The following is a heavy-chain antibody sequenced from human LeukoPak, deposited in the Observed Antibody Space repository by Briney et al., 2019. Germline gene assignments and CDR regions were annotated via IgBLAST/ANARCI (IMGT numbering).Heavy chain of an antibody. D-gene: IGHD3-22*01. J-gene: IGHJ3*02. CDR1: GGSFSGYY. CDR3: ARASGAYYDSSGYSRADAFDI. V-gene: IGHV4-34*01. CDR2: INHSGST. Sequence: PSETLSLTCAVYGGSFSGYYWSWIRQPPGKGLEWIGEINHSGSTNYNPSLKSRVTISVDTSKNQFSLKLSSVTAADTAVYYCARASGAYYDSSGYSRADAFDIWGQGTMVTVSS.